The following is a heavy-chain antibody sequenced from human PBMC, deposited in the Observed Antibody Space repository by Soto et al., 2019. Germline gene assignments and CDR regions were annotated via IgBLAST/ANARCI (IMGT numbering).Heavy chain of an antibody. CDR3: ATAVWPPLDGYGDYGTFDP. V-gene: IGHV1-69*02. D-gene: IGHD4-17*01. CDR1: GGTFSSYT. Sequence: QVQLVQSGAEVKKPGSSVKVSCKASGGTFSSYTISWVRQAPGQGLEWMGRIIPILGIANYAQKFQGRVTIAGDKXXSXAXXELSSLRSEDTAVYYCATAVWPPLDGYGDYGTFDPWGQGTLVTVSS. J-gene: IGHJ5*02. CDR2: IIPILGIA.